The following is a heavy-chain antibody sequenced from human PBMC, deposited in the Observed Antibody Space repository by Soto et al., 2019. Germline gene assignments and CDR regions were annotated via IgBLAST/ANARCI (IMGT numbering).Heavy chain of an antibody. J-gene: IGHJ5*02. CDR1: GFPFSSYS. D-gene: IGHD4-17*01. CDR2: LSSSNRYI. V-gene: IGHV3-21*01. Sequence: GGSLRLSCAASGFPFSSYSMHWVRQAPGKGLEWVSSLSSSNRYIYYADSVKGRFTISRDNAKNSLYLQMNSLRAEDTAVYYCARDRAFGDSEGTEFDPWGQGT. CDR3: ARDRAFGDSEGTEFDP.